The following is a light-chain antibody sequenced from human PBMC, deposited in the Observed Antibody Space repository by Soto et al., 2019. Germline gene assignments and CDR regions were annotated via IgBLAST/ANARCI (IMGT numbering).Light chain of an antibody. CDR1: SSDVGNYRF. CDR2: EVS. V-gene: IGLV2-8*01. CDR3: CSYAGNFHVV. Sequence: QSALTQPPSASGSPGQTVTISCTGTSSDVGNYRFVSWYQQHPGSAPKLILYEVSERPSWVPDRFSGSKSDNTASLTVSGLQAEDEADYFCCSYAGNFHVVFGGGTKLTVL. J-gene: IGLJ2*01.